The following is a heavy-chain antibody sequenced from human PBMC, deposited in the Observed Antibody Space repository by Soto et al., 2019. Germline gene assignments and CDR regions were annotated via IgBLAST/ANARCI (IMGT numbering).Heavy chain of an antibody. CDR3: ARMGYDSSGYYPRVRVLSYNWFDP. J-gene: IGHJ5*02. V-gene: IGHV6-1*01. CDR1: GDSVSSNSAA. D-gene: IGHD3-22*01. Sequence: SQTLSLTCAISGDSVSSNSAAWNWIRQSPSRGLEWLGRTYYRSKWYNDYAVSVKSRITINPDTSKNQFSLQLNSVTPEDTAVYYCARMGYDSSGYYPRVRVLSYNWFDPWGQGTLVTVSS. CDR2: TYYRSKWYN.